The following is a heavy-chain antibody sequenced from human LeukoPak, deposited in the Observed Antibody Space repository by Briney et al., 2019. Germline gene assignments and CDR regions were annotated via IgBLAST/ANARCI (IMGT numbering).Heavy chain of an antibody. V-gene: IGHV4-34*01. D-gene: IGHD5-12*01. CDR2: INHSGST. J-gene: IGHJ4*02. CDR3: ARGYSGYDPFDY. Sequence: PSETLSLSCVVYGGSFSGYYWSWIRQPPGKGLGWIGEINHSGSTNYNPSLKSRVTISVDTSKNQFSLKLSSVTAADAAVYYCARGYSGYDPFDYWGQGTLVTVSS. CDR1: GGSFSGYY.